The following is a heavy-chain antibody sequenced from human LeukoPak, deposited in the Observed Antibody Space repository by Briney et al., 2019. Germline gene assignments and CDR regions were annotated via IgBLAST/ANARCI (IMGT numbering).Heavy chain of an antibody. J-gene: IGHJ4*02. V-gene: IGHV3-30*02. CDR2: IWYDGSNK. D-gene: IGHD1/OR15-1a*01. Sequence: PGGSLRLSCTASGFSFSSYGMHWVRQAPGKGLEWVAVIWYDGSNKYYADSVKGRFTISRDNSKNTLYLQMNSLRAEDTAVYYCAKDSNREFDYWGQGTLVTVSS. CDR3: AKDSNREFDY. CDR1: GFSFSSYG.